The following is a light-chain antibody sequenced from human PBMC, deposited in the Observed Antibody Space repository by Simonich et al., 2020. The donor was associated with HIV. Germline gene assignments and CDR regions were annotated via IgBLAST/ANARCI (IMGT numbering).Light chain of an antibody. CDR1: SSDVGGYNY. V-gene: IGLV2-14*03. CDR2: DVS. CDR3: NSYSSSSTVI. Sequence: QSALTQPASVSGSPGQSITISCTGTSSDVGGYNYVSWYQHNPGKALKLMIYDVSNRPSGVSYRFSASKSGNTASLTISGLQAEDEANYYCNSYSSSSTVIFGGGTWLTVL. J-gene: IGLJ2*01.